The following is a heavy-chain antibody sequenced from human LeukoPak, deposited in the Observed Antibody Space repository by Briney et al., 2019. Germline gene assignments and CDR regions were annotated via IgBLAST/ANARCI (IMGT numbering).Heavy chain of an antibody. J-gene: IGHJ5*02. V-gene: IGHV3-23*01. CDR1: GFTFSSFA. CDR3: ASQRKYCTNGVCYGWFDP. CDR2: ISGSGGST. D-gene: IGHD2-8*01. Sequence: PGGSLRLSCAASGFTFSSFAINWVRQAPGKGLEWVSAISGSGGSTYYADSVKGRFTISRDNSKNTLYLQMNSLRAEDTAVYYCASQRKYCTNGVCYGWFDPWGQGTLVTVSS.